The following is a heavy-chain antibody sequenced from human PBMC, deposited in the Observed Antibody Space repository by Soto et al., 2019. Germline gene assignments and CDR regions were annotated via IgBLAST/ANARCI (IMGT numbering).Heavy chain of an antibody. CDR1: GFTFSSYA. J-gene: IGHJ4*02. CDR3: AISRGYSYGSPFDY. Sequence: GGSLRLSCAASGFTFSSYAMHWVRQAPGKGLEWVAVIPYDGSNKYYADSVKGRFTISRDNSKNTLYLQMNSLRAEDTAVYYCAISRGYSYGSPFDYWGQGTLVPSPQ. D-gene: IGHD5-18*01. V-gene: IGHV3-30-3*01. CDR2: IPYDGSNK.